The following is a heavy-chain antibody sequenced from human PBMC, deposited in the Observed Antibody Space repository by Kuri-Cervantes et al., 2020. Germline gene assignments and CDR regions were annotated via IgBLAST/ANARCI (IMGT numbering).Heavy chain of an antibody. D-gene: IGHD3-10*01. Sequence: SCAASGFTFSSYAMHWVRQAPGKGLEWVAVISYDGSNKYYADSVKGRFTISRDNSKNTLYLQMNSLRAEDTAVYYCARGGEVLLWFGAFDPWGQGTLVTVSS. V-gene: IGHV3-30-3*01. J-gene: IGHJ5*02. CDR1: GFTFSSYA. CDR3: ARGGEVLLWFGAFDP. CDR2: ISYDGSNK.